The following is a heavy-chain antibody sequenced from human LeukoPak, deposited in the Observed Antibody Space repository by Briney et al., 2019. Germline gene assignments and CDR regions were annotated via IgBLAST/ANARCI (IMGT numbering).Heavy chain of an antibody. J-gene: IGHJ3*01. CDR3: ARDNILTSSPDDFDF. CDR2: ITNSGST. Sequence: SQTLSLTCNVSGGSITSRGFYWSWLRHHPGRGLEGIGHITNSGSTSYNRLLKRPLTIPRDTSKNQFSLGLTFAPAADTAIYYCARDNILTSSPDDFDFWGRGPLVPVSS. D-gene: IGHD3-9*01. V-gene: IGHV4-31*01. CDR1: GGSITSRGFY.